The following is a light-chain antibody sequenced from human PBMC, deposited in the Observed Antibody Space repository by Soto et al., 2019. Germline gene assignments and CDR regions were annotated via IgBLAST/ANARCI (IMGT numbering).Light chain of an antibody. V-gene: IGKV3-11*01. Sequence: EIVLTQSPATLSLSPGERATLSCRASQSVRYLAWYKQKPGQAPRLLIHDVSNRATDAPARFSGGGSGTDFTLTIRSLEPEDFAVYYCQQSSDWWTFGQGTMVQSK. CDR3: QQSSDWWT. CDR1: QSVRY. CDR2: DVS. J-gene: IGKJ1*01.